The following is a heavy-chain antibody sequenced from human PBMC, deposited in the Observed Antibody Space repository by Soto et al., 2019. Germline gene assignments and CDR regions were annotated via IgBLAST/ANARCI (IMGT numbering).Heavy chain of an antibody. V-gene: IGHV5-51*01. J-gene: IGHJ4*02. D-gene: IGHD3-3*01. CDR2: IYPGDSDT. CDR1: GYSFTSYW. Sequence: GESLKISCKGSGYSFTSYWIGWVRQMPGKGLEWMGIIYPGDSDTRYSPSFQGQVTISADKSISTAYLQWSSLKASDTAMYYCIRVVRVVTSRFGVDYFDSWGQGPLVTV. CDR3: IRVVRVVTSRFGVDYFDS.